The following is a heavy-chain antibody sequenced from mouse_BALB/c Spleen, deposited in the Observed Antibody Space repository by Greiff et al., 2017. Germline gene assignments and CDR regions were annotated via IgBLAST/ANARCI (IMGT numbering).Heavy chain of an antibody. CDR2: IRNKANGYTT. Sequence: VESGGGLVQPGGSLRLSCATSGFTFTDYYMSWVRQPPGKALEWLGFIRNKANGYTTEYSASVKGRFTISRDNSQSILYLQMNTLRAEDSATYYCARDGNFDYWGQGTTLTVSS. CDR1: GFTFTDYY. CDR3: ARDGNFDY. J-gene: IGHJ2*01. V-gene: IGHV7-3*02.